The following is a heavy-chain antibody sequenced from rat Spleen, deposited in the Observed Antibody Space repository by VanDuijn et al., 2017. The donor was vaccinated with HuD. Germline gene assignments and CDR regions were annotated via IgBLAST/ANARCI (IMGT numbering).Heavy chain of an antibody. CDR2: ISTSGGST. V-gene: IGHV5-31*01. Sequence: EVQLVESGGGLVQPGRSLKLSCEASGFTFKNYWMTWIRQAPGKGLEWIASISTSGGSTYYRDSVKGRFTVSRDNAKSTLYLQMNSLRSEDTATYYCSRMYSTDYYWFAYWGQGTLVTVSS. D-gene: IGHD1-6*01. J-gene: IGHJ3*01. CDR1: GFTFKNYW. CDR3: SRMYSTDYYWFAY.